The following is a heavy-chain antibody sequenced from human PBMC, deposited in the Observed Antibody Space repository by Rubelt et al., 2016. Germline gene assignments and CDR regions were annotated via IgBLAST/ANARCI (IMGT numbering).Heavy chain of an antibody. V-gene: IGHV4-59*12. D-gene: IGHD3-10*01. J-gene: IGHJ5*02. CDR3: ARAHYYGSGSYYKKYNWFDP. CDR2: IYSSGST. Sequence: GLEWIGYIYSSGSTNYNASLKSRVTISIDRSKNQFSLKLSSVTAADTAVYYCARAHYYGSGSYYKKYNWFDPWGQGTLVTVSS.